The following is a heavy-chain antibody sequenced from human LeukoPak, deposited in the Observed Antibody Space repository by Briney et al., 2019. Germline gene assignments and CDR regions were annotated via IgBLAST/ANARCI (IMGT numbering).Heavy chain of an antibody. CDR1: GFTFSDYY. V-gene: IGHV3-11*01. CDR3: ARDAPMSPNYYGSGSYFGHGVNWFDP. D-gene: IGHD3-10*01. CDR2: ISGSGGSI. Sequence: GGSLRLSCAASGFTFSDYYMSWIRQAPGKGLEWISYISGSGGSIYYADSVKGRFTISRDNAKNSLYLQMNSLRADDTAVYYCARDAPMSPNYYGSGSYFGHGVNWFDPWGQGTLVTVSS. J-gene: IGHJ5*02.